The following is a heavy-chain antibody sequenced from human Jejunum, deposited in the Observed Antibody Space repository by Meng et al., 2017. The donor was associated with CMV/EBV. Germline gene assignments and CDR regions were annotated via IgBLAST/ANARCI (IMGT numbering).Heavy chain of an antibody. J-gene: IGHJ4*02. D-gene: IGHD1-14*01. V-gene: IGHV3-15*05. CDR2: IKNKADGETT. CDR1: GFTFSKAG. CDR3: KGTGTGRWLVDY. Sequence: GFTFSKAGRSGVRQAPGKGLEWVARIKNKADGETTEDAATVKGRFTSSRDDSRDMLYLQMNSLKTEDTAVYFCKGTGTGRWLVDYWGQGTLVTVSS.